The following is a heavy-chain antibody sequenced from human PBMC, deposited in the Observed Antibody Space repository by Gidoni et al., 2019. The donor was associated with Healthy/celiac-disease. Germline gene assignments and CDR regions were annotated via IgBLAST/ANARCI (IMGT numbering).Heavy chain of an antibody. CDR2: IKSKTDGGTT. D-gene: IGHD5-18*01. V-gene: IGHV3-15*01. CDR3: TTVPLRGYSYGFNGMDV. J-gene: IGHJ6*02. CDR1: GFTFSNAW. Sequence: EVQLVGSGGGLVKPGGSLRLSCAASGFTFSNAWMSWVRQAPGKGLEWVGRIKSKTDGGTTDYAAPVKGRFTISRDDSKNTLYLQMNSLKTEDTAVYYCTTVPLRGYSYGFNGMDVWGQGTTVTVSS.